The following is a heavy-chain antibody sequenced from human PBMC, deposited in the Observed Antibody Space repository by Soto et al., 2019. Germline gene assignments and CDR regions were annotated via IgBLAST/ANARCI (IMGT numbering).Heavy chain of an antibody. CDR1: GGSISSYY. Sequence: SETLSLTCTVSGGSISSYYWSWIRQPPGKGLEWIGYIYYSGSTNYNPSLKSRVTISVDTSKNQFSLKLSSVTAADTAVYYCARTRYSSSSALDYWGQGTLVTV. V-gene: IGHV4-59*01. D-gene: IGHD6-6*01. CDR3: ARTRYSSSSALDY. J-gene: IGHJ4*02. CDR2: IYYSGST.